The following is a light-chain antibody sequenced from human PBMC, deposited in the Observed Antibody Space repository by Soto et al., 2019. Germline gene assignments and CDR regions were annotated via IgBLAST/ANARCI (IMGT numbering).Light chain of an antibody. CDR1: SSDVGSYNL. V-gene: IGLV2-23*02. Sequence: QSALTQPASVSGSPGHSMTISCTGTSSDVGSYNLVSWYQQHPGKAPQLMIYEVSKRPSGVSNRFSGSKSGNTASLTISGLQAEDEADYYCCSYAGSSTYVFGTGTKVTVL. CDR2: EVS. J-gene: IGLJ1*01. CDR3: CSYAGSSTYV.